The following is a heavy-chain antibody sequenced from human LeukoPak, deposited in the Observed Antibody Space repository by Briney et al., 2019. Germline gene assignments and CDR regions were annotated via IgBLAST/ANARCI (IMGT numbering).Heavy chain of an antibody. CDR3: AKDGIPAARVHYYYYMDV. Sequence: PGGSLRLSCAASGFTFSSYSMNWVRQAPGKGLEWVSSVSSSSSYIYYADSVKGRFTISRDNSKNTLYLQMNSLRAEDTAVYYCAKDGIPAARVHYYYYMDVWGKGTTVTVSS. CDR2: VSSSSSYI. J-gene: IGHJ6*03. D-gene: IGHD2-2*01. V-gene: IGHV3-21*01. CDR1: GFTFSSYS.